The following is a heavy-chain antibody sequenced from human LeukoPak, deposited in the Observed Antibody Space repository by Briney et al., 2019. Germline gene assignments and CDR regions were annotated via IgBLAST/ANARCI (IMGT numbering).Heavy chain of an antibody. Sequence: PGGSLRLSCAASGFTFSSYNMNWIRQAPGKGLEWVSSISGSSSYIYYADSVKGRFTISRDNAKNSLYLQMNSLRAEDTAMYYCARDLLGYNYHYMDVWGKGTTVTVSS. D-gene: IGHD3-16*02. J-gene: IGHJ6*03. CDR3: ARDLLGYNYHYMDV. V-gene: IGHV3-21*01. CDR2: ISGSSSYI. CDR1: GFTFSSYN.